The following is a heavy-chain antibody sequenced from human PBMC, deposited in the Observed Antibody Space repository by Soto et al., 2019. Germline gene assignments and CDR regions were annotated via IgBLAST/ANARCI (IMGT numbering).Heavy chain of an antibody. CDR2: IYYSGST. D-gene: IGHD3-10*01. CDR3: ARSGAWRTYRGYYYYYMDV. Sequence: SETLSLTCTVSGGSISSYYWSWIRQPPGKGLEWIGYIYYSGSTNYNPSLKGRVTISVDTSKNQFSLKLSSVTAADTAVYYCARSGAWRTYRGYYYYYMDVWGKGTTVTVSS. J-gene: IGHJ6*03. CDR1: GGSISSYY. V-gene: IGHV4-59*08.